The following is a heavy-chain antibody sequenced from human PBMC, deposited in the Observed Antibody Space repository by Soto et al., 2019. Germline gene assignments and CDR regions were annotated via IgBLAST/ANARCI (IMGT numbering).Heavy chain of an antibody. CDR3: AREVQVHTPAFVY. CDR1: GGTFNTYA. V-gene: IGHV1-69*19. CDR2: ISPMFGAA. Sequence: QVQLVQSGAEMKKPGSSVKVSCQSSGGTFNTYAMNWVRQAPGQGTEWMGDISPMFGAANYAPKFQGRVTITADESTGTSYMQLSRLTSEDTALYFCAREVQVHTPAFVYWGQGTLVTVSS. D-gene: IGHD3-10*01. J-gene: IGHJ4*02.